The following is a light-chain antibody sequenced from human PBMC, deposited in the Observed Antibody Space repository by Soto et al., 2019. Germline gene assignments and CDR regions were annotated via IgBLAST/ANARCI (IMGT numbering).Light chain of an antibody. CDR1: QSVSNNY. Sequence: EIVLTQSPGTLSLSPGERATLSCRASQSVSNNYLAWYQQKPGQAPRLLIYGASNRATGIPARFSGSGSGTDFTLTISSLEPEDFAVYYCQQRSNWSFTFGQGTRLEIK. CDR2: GAS. V-gene: IGKV3-11*01. J-gene: IGKJ5*01. CDR3: QQRSNWSFT.